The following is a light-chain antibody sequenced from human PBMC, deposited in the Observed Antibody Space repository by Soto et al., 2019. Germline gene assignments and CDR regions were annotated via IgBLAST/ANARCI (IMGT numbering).Light chain of an antibody. J-gene: IGKJ2*01. Sequence: EIVLTQSPGTLSLSPGERATLSCRASQSVSSSYLAWYQQKPGQAPRLLIYGASSRATGIPDRFSGSGSGTDFTITISRLEPEDFEVYYCQQYGSAPPYTFGQGTKLEIK. CDR3: QQYGSAPPYT. V-gene: IGKV3-20*01. CDR1: QSVSSSY. CDR2: GAS.